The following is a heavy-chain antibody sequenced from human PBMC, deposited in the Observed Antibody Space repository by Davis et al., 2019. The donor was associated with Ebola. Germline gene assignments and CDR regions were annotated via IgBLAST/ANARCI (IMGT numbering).Heavy chain of an antibody. CDR2: SNAGNGNT. D-gene: IGHD3-10*01. CDR3: AREGGLVLGIVITWKDGMDV. Sequence: AASVKVSCKASGYTFTSYAIHWVRQAPGQRLEWMGWSNAGNGNTKYSQKFQARISITRDTSANTVFMELSSLTSEDTAVYYCAREGGLVLGIVITWKDGMDVWGQGTTVTVSS. CDR1: GYTFTSYA. J-gene: IGHJ6*02. V-gene: IGHV1-3*01.